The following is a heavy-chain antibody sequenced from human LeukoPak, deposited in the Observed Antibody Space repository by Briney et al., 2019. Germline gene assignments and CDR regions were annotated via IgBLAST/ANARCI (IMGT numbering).Heavy chain of an antibody. D-gene: IGHD6-19*01. CDR3: AKEMGYSSGGPLDY. CDR1: GFTFSSYA. V-gene: IGHV3-23*01. Sequence: GGSLRLSCAASGFTFSSYAMSWVRQAPGKGLEWVSAISGSGGSTYYADSVKGRFTNSRDNSKNTLYLQMNSLRAEDTAVYYCAKEMGYSSGGPLDYWGQGTLVTVSS. CDR2: ISGSGGST. J-gene: IGHJ4*02.